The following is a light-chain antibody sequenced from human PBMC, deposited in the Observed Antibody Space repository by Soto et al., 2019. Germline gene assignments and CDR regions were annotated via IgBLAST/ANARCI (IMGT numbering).Light chain of an antibody. J-gene: IGKJ1*01. CDR3: QCYSSYPWT. Sequence: IRMTQSPSSFYASTGHSVTITCRASQSCRNWLAWYQQKAGKAPRLLIYDAYTLQSGVTSRFSGSGSGTEFSLTISSLQPDDFGTYYCQCYSSYPWTFGQGTKVDIK. CDR2: DAY. CDR1: QSCRNW. V-gene: IGKV1-5*01.